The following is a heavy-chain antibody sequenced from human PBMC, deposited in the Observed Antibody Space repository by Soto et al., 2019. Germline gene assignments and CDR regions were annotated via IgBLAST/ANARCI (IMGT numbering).Heavy chain of an antibody. V-gene: IGHV5-10-1*01. J-gene: IGHJ5*02. Sequence: GESLKISRTGSGFNFTKQWISWVPQSPGKGVAAMRNIDPVDSYANYSPCFQGHVTFSLHRSISTAYLQWSSLKAWDTAMYLYPRIESIARNWLDASGQGTMGTVSS. CDR1: GFNFTKQW. D-gene: IGHD6-13*01. CDR3: PRIESIARNWLDA. CDR2: IDPVDSYA.